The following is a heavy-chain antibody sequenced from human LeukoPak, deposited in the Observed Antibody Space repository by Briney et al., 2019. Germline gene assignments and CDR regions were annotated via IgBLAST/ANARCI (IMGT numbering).Heavy chain of an antibody. D-gene: IGHD3-22*01. V-gene: IGHV3-23*01. J-gene: IGHJ4*02. CDR1: GFSFSSYA. Sequence: PGGSLRLSCAASGFSFSSYAMSWVRQAPGKGLEWVSGISGSGGSTYYADSVKGRFTISRDNSKNTLYLQMNSLRAEDTAVYYCAKWTGYYDSSRYPLGFFDYWGQGTLVTVSS. CDR2: ISGSGGST. CDR3: AKWTGYYDSSRYPLGFFDY.